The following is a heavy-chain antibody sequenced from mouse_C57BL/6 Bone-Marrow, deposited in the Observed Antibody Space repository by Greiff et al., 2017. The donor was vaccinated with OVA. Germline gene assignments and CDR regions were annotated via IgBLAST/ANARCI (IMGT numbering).Heavy chain of an antibody. V-gene: IGHV5-4*01. CDR1: GFTFSSYA. Sequence: EVKLMESGGGLVKPGGSLKLSCAASGFTFSSYAMSWVRQTPEKRLEWVATISDGGSYTYYPDNVKGRFTISRDNAKNNLYLQMSHLKSEDTAMYYCARDNYWGHGTTLTVSS. J-gene: IGHJ2*01. CDR3: ARDNY. CDR2: ISDGGSYT.